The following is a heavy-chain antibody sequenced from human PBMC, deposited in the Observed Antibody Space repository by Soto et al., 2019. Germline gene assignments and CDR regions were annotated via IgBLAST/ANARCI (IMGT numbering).Heavy chain of an antibody. CDR3: ASLTGTTYSLHPFDI. J-gene: IGHJ3*02. V-gene: IGHV1-46*01. Sequence: GASVKVSCKASGYTFTSYYMHWVRQAPGQGLEWMGIINPSGGSTSYAQKFQGRVTMTRDTSTSTVYMELSSLRSEDTAVYYCASLTGTTYSLHPFDIWGQGTMVTVSS. CDR2: INPSGGST. D-gene: IGHD1-7*01. CDR1: GYTFTSYY.